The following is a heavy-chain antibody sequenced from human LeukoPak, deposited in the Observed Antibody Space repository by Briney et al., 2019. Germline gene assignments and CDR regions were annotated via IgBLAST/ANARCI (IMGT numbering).Heavy chain of an antibody. CDR2: IYTSGST. V-gene: IGHV4-4*07. CDR3: ASDSSSWYLGNDAFDI. Sequence: SETLSLTCTVSGGSISSYYWSWIRQPAGKGLEWIGRIYTSGSTNYNPSLKSRVTMSVDTSKNQFSLKLSSVTAADTAVYYCASDSSSWYLGNDAFDIWGQGTMVTVSS. CDR1: GGSISSYY. D-gene: IGHD6-13*01. J-gene: IGHJ3*02.